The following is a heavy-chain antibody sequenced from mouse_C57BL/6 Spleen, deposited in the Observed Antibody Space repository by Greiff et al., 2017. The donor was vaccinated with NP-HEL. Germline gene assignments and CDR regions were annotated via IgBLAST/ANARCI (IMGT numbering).Heavy chain of an antibody. V-gene: IGHV5-9-1*02. CDR3: TRSTIGYAMDY. J-gene: IGHJ4*01. CDR2: ISSGGDYI. CDR1: GFTFSSYA. D-gene: IGHD2-14*01. Sequence: EVNVVESGEGLVKPGGSLKLSCAASGFTFSSYAMSWIRQTPEKRLEWVAYISSGGDYIYYADTVKGRFTISRDNARNTLYLQMSSLKSEDTAMYYCTRSTIGYAMDYWGQGTSVTVSS.